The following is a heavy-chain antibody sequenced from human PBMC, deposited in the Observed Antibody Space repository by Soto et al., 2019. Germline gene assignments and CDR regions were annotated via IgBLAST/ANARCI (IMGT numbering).Heavy chain of an antibody. V-gene: IGHV4-39*01. D-gene: IGHD1-1*01. CDR3: ARVERGTATTVVDAFDI. CDR2: IYYSGST. J-gene: IGHJ3*02. Sequence: PSETLSLTCTVSGGSISSSSYYWGWIRQPPGKGLEWIGSIYYSGSTYYNPSLKSRVTISVDTSKNQFSLKLSSVTAADTAVYYCARVERGTATTVVDAFDIWGPGTMVTVSS. CDR1: GGSISSSSYY.